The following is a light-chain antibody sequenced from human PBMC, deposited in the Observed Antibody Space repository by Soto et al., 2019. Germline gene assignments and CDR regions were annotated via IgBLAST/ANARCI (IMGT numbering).Light chain of an antibody. V-gene: IGKV3-15*01. CDR2: DAS. CDR1: QSVDTN. CDR3: QQYNNWPRT. J-gene: IGKJ1*01. Sequence: EKVMTQSPATLSVSPGERATLSCRASQSVDTNLAWYQQKPGQPPSLLIYDASTRATGIPGRFSGSGSGTEFTLTINSLQSEDFAVYYCQQYNNWPRTFGQGTKVDIK.